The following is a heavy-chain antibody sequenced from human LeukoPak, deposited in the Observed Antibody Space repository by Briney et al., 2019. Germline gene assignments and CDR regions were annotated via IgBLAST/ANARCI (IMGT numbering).Heavy chain of an antibody. D-gene: IGHD6-6*01. V-gene: IGHV4-39*01. CDR2: IYYSGST. CDR3: ARHFVPVREARPNWFDP. J-gene: IGHJ5*02. CDR1: GGSLSSSSYY. Sequence: PSETLSLTCTVSGGSLSSSSYYWGWIRQPPGKGLEWIGSIYYSGSTYYNPSLKSRVTISVDTSKNQFSLKLSSVTAADTAVYYCARHFVPVREARPNWFDPWGQGTLVTASS.